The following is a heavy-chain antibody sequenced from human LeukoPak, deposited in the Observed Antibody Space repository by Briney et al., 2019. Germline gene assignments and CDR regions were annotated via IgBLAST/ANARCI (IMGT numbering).Heavy chain of an antibody. D-gene: IGHD3-10*01. J-gene: IGHJ3*02. V-gene: IGHV1-69*04. CDR1: GGTFSSYA. CDR2: IIPILGIA. CDR3: ARSHVMVRGVIGAFDI. Sequence: SVKVSCKASGGTFSSYAISWVRQAPGQGLEWMGRIIPILGIANYAQKFQGRVTITADKSTSTAYMELSSLRSEDTAVYYCARSHVMVRGVIGAFDIWGQGTMVTVS.